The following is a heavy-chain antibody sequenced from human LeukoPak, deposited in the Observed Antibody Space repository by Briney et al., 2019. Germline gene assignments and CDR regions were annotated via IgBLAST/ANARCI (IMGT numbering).Heavy chain of an antibody. J-gene: IGHJ6*02. CDR1: GGSISSGGYY. CDR3: ARGTPWYYYGMDV. CDR2: IYYSGST. Sequence: PSETLSLTCTVSGGSISSGGYYWSWIRQHPGKGLEWIGYIYYSGSTYYNPSLKSRVTISVDTSKNQFSLKLSSVTAADTAVYYCARGTPWYYYGMDVWGQGITVTVSS. V-gene: IGHV4-31*03. D-gene: IGHD1/OR15-1a*01.